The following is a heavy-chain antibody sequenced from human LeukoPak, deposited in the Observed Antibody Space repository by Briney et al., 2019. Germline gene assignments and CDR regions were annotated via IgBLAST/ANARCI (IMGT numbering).Heavy chain of an antibody. CDR1: GYTFTSYA. V-gene: IGHV1-3*01. Sequence: ASVKVSCKASGYTFTSYAMHWVRQAPGQRLEWMGWINAGNGNTKYSQKFKGRVTITRDTSASTGYMELSSLRSEDTAVYYCATVDGGTEYFDYWGQGTLVTVSS. D-gene: IGHD3-16*01. J-gene: IGHJ4*02. CDR3: ATVDGGTEYFDY. CDR2: INAGNGNT.